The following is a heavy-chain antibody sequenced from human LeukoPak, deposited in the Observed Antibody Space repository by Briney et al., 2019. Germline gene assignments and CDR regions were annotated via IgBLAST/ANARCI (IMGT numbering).Heavy chain of an antibody. D-gene: IGHD3-10*02. V-gene: IGHV3-48*03. CDR1: GRTFSSYE. CDR3: AELGITMIGGV. J-gene: IGHJ6*04. Sequence: GGSLRLSCAASGRTFSSYEMNWVRQAPGKGLEWVSYISSSGSTIYYADSVKGRFTISRDNAKNSLYLQMNSLRAEDTAVYYCAELGITMIGGVWGKGTTVTISS. CDR2: ISSSGSTI.